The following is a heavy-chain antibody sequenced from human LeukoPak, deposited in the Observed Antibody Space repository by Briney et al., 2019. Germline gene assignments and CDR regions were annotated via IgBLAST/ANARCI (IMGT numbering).Heavy chain of an antibody. V-gene: IGHV3-74*01. CDR1: GFTFSSRW. Sequence: GRSLRLSCVASGFTFSSRWMHWVRQAPGKGLVWVSIINTDGSTTRYADFVEGRFTISRDNARNALYLEMNSLRVEDTAVYFCARDISRTMDAWGQGTTVTV. D-gene: IGHD2/OR15-2a*01. CDR2: INTDGSTT. J-gene: IGHJ6*02. CDR3: ARDISRTMDA.